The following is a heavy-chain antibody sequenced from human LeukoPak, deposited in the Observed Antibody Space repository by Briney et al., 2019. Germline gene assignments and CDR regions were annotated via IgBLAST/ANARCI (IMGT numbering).Heavy chain of an antibody. J-gene: IGHJ4*02. D-gene: IGHD6-13*01. CDR3: ARDRFGSSWFDY. CDR1: GGSISSYY. Sequence: SETLSLTCTVSGGSISSYYWSWIRQPPGKGLEWMGYIYYSGSTNYNPSLKSRVTISVDTSKNQFSLKLSSVTAADTAVYYCARDRFGSSWFDYWGQGTLVTVSS. V-gene: IGHV4-59*01. CDR2: IYYSGST.